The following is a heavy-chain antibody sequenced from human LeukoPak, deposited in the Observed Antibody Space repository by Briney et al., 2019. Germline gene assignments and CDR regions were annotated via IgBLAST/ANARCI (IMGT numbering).Heavy chain of an antibody. D-gene: IGHD4-17*01. Sequence: GGSLRLSCAASGFTVSSNYMSWVRQAPGKGLEWVSVIYSGGSTYYADSVKGRFTISRDNSKNALYLQMNSLRAEDTAVYYCARDHFYGDYVYDYWGQGTLVTVSS. V-gene: IGHV3-53*01. CDR3: ARDHFYGDYVYDY. CDR2: IYSGGST. CDR1: GFTVSSNY. J-gene: IGHJ4*02.